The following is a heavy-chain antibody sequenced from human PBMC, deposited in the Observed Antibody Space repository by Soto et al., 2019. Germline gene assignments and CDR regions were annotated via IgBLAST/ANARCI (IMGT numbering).Heavy chain of an antibody. V-gene: IGHV1-3*01. D-gene: IGHD1-26*01. CDR3: ARDLGGGSYYTAPFDY. Sequence: ASVKVSCKASGYTFTSYDINWVRQAPGQGLEWMGWINPSNGQTKYSQTFQGRVTITRDTSANTVYLEMTSLISEDTALYYCARDLGGGSYYTAPFDYCGQGAPVTVSS. CDR1: GYTFTSYD. J-gene: IGHJ4*02. CDR2: INPSNGQT.